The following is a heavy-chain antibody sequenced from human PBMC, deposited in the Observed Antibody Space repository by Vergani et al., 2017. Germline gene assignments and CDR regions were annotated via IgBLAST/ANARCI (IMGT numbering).Heavy chain of an antibody. Sequence: QVQLVESGGGVVQPGRSLRLSCAASGFTFSSYAMHWVRQAPGKGLEWVAVISYDGSNKYYADSVKGRFTISRDNSKNTLYLQMNSLKTDDTAVYYCTTELYCSSTSCSRGYWGQGTLVTVSS. D-gene: IGHD2-2*01. CDR3: TTELYCSSTSCSRGY. CDR2: ISYDGSNK. CDR1: GFTFSSYA. J-gene: IGHJ4*02. V-gene: IGHV3-30*07.